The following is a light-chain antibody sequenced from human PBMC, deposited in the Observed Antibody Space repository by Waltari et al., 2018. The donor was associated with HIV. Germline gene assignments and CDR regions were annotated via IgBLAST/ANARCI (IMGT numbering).Light chain of an antibody. CDR1: SGSVSTTYY. J-gene: IGLJ3*02. CDR2: SIN. Sequence: QTVVTQEPSFSVSPGGTVTLTCGLSSGSVSTTYYPSWYQQTPGQAPRTLIYSINTRSSGVPDRFSGSILGNKAALTITGAQADDESDYYCVLYMGSGLRVFGGGTKLTVL. CDR3: VLYMGSGLRV. V-gene: IGLV8-61*01.